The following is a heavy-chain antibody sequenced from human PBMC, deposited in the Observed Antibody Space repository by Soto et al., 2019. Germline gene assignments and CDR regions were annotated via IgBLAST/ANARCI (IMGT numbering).Heavy chain of an antibody. CDR3: ARDALSTVTTEYYYYGMDV. Sequence: ASVKVSCKASGYTFTSYGISWVRQAPGQGLEWMGWISAYNGNTNYAQKLQGRVTMTTDTSTSTAYMELRSLRSDDTAVYYCARDALSTVTTEYYYYGMDVWGQGTTVTVSS. CDR1: GYTFTSYG. J-gene: IGHJ6*02. D-gene: IGHD4-17*01. CDR2: ISAYNGNT. V-gene: IGHV1-18*01.